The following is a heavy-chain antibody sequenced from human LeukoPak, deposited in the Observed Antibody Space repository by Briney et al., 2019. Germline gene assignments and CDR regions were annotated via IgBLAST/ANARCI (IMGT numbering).Heavy chain of an antibody. CDR1: GYTFSNYW. Sequence: GESLKISCKGSGYTFSNYWIAWVRQMPETGLEYMGIIFPGGSDTRYSPSLQGQVTISVDKSFSTAYLQWSSLKDSDTAIYYCVRLSRGGRETSNYFFDYWGQGTLVTVSS. CDR2: IFPGGSDT. D-gene: IGHD2-15*01. J-gene: IGHJ4*02. CDR3: VRLSRGGRETSNYFFDY. V-gene: IGHV5-51*01.